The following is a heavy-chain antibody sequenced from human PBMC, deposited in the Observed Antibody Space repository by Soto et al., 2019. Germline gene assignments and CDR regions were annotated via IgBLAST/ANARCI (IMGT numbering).Heavy chain of an antibody. D-gene: IGHD2-2*01. CDR1: GYTFTSYG. V-gene: IGHV1-18*01. CDR2: ISAYNGNT. Sequence: GASVKLSCKASGYTFTSYGISWVRQAPGQGLEWMGWISAYNGNTNYAQKLQGRVTMTTDTSASTAYMELRSLRSDDTAVYYCARGVVPAATNYYYYMDVWGKGTTVTVSS. J-gene: IGHJ6*03. CDR3: ARGVVPAATNYYYYMDV.